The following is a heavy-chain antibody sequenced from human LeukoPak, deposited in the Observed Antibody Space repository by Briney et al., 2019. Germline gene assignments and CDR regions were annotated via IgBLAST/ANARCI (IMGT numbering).Heavy chain of an antibody. D-gene: IGHD5-24*01. Sequence: SETLSLTCTVAGGSISSGRYYWNWIRQPAGKGLEWIGRIYTSGSTNYNPSLKSRVTMSVDTSKNQFSLKLSSVTAADTAVYYCAREDDGGDGFDYWGQGTLVTVSS. CDR2: IYTSGST. J-gene: IGHJ4*02. CDR1: GGSISSGRYY. CDR3: AREDDGGDGFDY. V-gene: IGHV4-61*02.